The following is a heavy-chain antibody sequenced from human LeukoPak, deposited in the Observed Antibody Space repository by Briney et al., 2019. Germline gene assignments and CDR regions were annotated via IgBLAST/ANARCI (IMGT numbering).Heavy chain of an antibody. CDR1: GFTFNGHW. Sequence: PGGSLRLSCAASGFTFNGHWMQWVRQAPGRGLVWFSHINKDGSNTDYADSVKGRFTISRDNAKNTLYLQMNSLRAEDTAMYHCARGFNFFDFWGQGTLVTVSP. D-gene: IGHD3-10*01. CDR3: ARGFNFFDF. J-gene: IGHJ4*02. V-gene: IGHV3-74*01. CDR2: INKDGSNT.